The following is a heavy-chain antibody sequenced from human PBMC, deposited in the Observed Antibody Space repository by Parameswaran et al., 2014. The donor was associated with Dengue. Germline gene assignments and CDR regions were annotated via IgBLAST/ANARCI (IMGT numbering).Heavy chain of an antibody. D-gene: IGHD6-13*01. CDR2: INHRGYT. CDR3: AGYITSAGFDY. J-gene: IGHJ4*02. CDR1: GGSFSGYY. Sequence: ASETLSLTCAVYGGSFSGYYWSWIRQPPGKGLEWIGEINHRGYTTYNPSLKSRVAISIDTSKNQFSLKLNSVTAADTAVYYCAGYITSAGFDYWGQGTLVTVSS. V-gene: IGHV4-34*01.